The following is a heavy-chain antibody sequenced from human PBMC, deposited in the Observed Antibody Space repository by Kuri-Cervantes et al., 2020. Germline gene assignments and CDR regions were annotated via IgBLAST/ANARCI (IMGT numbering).Heavy chain of an antibody. D-gene: IGHD3-16*01. V-gene: IGHV1-69*02. CDR2: IIPILGIA. CDR3: ARALYYDREGDDI. CDR1: GGTFSSYT. Sequence: SVKVSCKASGGTFSSYTISWVRQAPGQGLEWMGRIIPILGIANYAQKFQGRVTITADKSTSTAYMELSSLRSEDTAVYYCARALYYDREGDDIWGQGTMVTVSS. J-gene: IGHJ3*02.